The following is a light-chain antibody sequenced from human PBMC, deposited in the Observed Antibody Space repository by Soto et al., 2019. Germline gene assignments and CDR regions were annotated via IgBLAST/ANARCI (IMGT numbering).Light chain of an antibody. V-gene: IGKV1-9*01. CDR2: VAS. CDR3: QQLNGYPLT. J-gene: IGKJ4*01. Sequence: DIQLTQSPSFLSASVGDRVTITCRSSQGISRYLAWYQQKPGKATKLLIYVASTLQSGVPSRFSGSGSGTEFTLTISSLQPEDFATYYCQQLNGYPLTFGGGTKVEIK. CDR1: QGISRY.